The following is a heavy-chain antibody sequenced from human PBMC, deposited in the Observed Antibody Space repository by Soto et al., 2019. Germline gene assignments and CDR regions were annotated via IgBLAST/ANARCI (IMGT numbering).Heavy chain of an antibody. Sequence: QVQLVQSGADVKKPGASVKVSFKASGYNFTSYGISWVRQAAGQGLEWMGWISPHNDRTKYARRFQDRVTMTTETPTSTVYMELGSLRSDDTAVYYCARDLYYSSGRYFDHDAFDIWGQGTVVTVSS. CDR2: ISPHNDRT. J-gene: IGHJ3*02. V-gene: IGHV1-18*01. CDR1: GYNFTSYG. CDR3: ARDLYYSSGRYFDHDAFDI. D-gene: IGHD6-19*01.